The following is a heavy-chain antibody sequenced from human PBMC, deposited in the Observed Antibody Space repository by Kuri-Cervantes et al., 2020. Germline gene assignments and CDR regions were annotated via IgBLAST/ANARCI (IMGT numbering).Heavy chain of an antibody. D-gene: IGHD3-10*01. V-gene: IGHV3-30*18. CDR3: AKSRSEGEYYFDY. J-gene: IGHJ4*02. CDR2: ISYDGSNK. Sequence: GGSLRLSCAASGFTFSSYGMHWVRQAPGKGLEWVTVISYDGSNKYYADSVKGRFTISRDNSKNTLYLQMNSLRAEDTAVYYCAKSRSEGEYYFDYWGQGTLVTVSS. CDR1: GFTFSSYG.